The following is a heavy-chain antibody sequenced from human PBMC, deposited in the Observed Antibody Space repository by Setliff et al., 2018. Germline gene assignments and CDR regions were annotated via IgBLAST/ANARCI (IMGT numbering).Heavy chain of an antibody. CDR1: GYTFTRYY. CDR2: INVGGGST. J-gene: IGHJ4*02. V-gene: IGHV1-46*01. Sequence: ASVKVSCKASGYTFTRYYMYWVRQAPGQGLEWMGIINVGGGSTTYAQNLQGRVTMTRDTSTSTVHMELSSLRSDDTAVYYCARMSTSGPHYDYWGQGTLVTVSS. D-gene: IGHD2-8*02. CDR3: ARMSTSGPHYDY.